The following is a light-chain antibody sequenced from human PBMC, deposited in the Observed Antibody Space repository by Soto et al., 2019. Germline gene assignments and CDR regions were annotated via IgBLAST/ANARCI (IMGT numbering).Light chain of an antibody. J-gene: IGLJ1*01. CDR2: EVT. CDR1: SSDVGGYNY. Sequence: QSVLTQPPSASGSPGQSVTISCTGTSSDVGGYNYVSWYQQYPGKVPKLMIYEVTKRPSGVPDRFSGSKSGNTASLTVSGLQAEDEADYYCSSYAGSKNPGLSVLGTGPNFTVL. CDR3: SSYAGSKNPGLSV. V-gene: IGLV2-8*01.